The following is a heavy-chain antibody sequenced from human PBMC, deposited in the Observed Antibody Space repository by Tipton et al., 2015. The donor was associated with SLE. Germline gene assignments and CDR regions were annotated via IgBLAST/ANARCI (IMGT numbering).Heavy chain of an antibody. CDR1: GFTFSSYS. Sequence: SLRLSCAASGFTFSSYSMHWVRQAPGKGLQWVSYISSIGSIIYYADSVKGRFTISRDNAKNSLYLQMNSLRAEDTAVYYCARGEGSYADHPIDYWGQGTLVTVSS. CDR2: ISSIGSII. J-gene: IGHJ4*02. D-gene: IGHD1-26*01. V-gene: IGHV3-48*04. CDR3: ARGEGSYADHPIDY.